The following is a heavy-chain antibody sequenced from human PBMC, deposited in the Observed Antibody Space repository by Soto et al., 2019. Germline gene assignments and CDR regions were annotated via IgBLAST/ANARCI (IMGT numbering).Heavy chain of an antibody. Sequence: GGSLRLSCAASGFTFSLYGMHWVRQAPGKGLEWVAAIWDDGRRKDYADSVKDRLFISRDNSKNTLYLQLDSLRPEDTAVYYCATWQGSLNFHYWGQGTMVTVYS. V-gene: IGHV3-33*01. CDR1: GFTFSLYG. CDR3: ATWQGSLNFHY. J-gene: IGHJ4*02. CDR2: IWDDGRRK.